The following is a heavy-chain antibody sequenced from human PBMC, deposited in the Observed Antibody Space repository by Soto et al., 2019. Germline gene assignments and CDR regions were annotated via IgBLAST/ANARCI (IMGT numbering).Heavy chain of an antibody. CDR2: IIPTFGTA. CDR3: AGGYCSSTSCYPRYYYYGMDV. D-gene: IGHD2-2*01. Sequence: ASVKVSCKASGGTFSSYAISWVRQAPGQGLEWMGGIIPTFGTANYAQKFQGRVTITADESTSTAYMELSSLRSEDTAVYYCAGGYCSSTSCYPRYYYYGMDVWGQGTTVTVS. J-gene: IGHJ6*02. V-gene: IGHV1-69*13. CDR1: GGTFSSYA.